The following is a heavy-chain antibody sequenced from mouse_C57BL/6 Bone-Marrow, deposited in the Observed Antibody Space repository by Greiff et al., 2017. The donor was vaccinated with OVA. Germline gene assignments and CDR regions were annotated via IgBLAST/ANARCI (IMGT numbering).Heavy chain of an antibody. CDR2: IYPRSGNT. Sequence: QVQLQQSGAELARPGASVKLSCKASGYTFTSYGISWVKQRTGQGLEWIGEIYPRSGNTYYNEKFKGKATLTADKSSSTAYMELRSLTSEASAFYFGVRKWSGWLQRLDYWGQGTTLTVSS. CDR3: VRKWSGWLQRLDY. J-gene: IGHJ2*01. D-gene: IGHD2-3*01. V-gene: IGHV1-81*01. CDR1: GYTFTSYG.